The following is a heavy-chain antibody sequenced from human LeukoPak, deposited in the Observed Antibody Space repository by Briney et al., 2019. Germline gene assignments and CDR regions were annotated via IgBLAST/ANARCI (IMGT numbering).Heavy chain of an antibody. V-gene: IGHV1-18*01. D-gene: IGHD6-13*01. CDR1: GYTFTSYG. CDR3: ARYSSSWYSYYYMDV. Sequence: ASVKVSCKASGYTFTSYGISWVRQAPGQGLEWMGWISAYNGNTNYAQKLQGRVTTTTDTSTSTAYMELRSLRSDDTAVYYCARYSSSWYSYYYMDVWGKGTTVTVSS. J-gene: IGHJ6*03. CDR2: ISAYNGNT.